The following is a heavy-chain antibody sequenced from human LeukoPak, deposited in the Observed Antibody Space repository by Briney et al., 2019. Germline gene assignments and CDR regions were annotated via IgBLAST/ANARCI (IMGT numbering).Heavy chain of an antibody. V-gene: IGHV4-34*01. Sequence: SETLSLTCAVCGGSFSGYYWSWIRQPPGKGLEWIGEINHSGSTNYNPSLKSRVTISVDTSKNRFSLKLSSVTAADTAVYYCARKVSSSWYRYWGQGTLVTVSS. CDR3: ARKVSSSWYRY. CDR2: INHSGST. D-gene: IGHD6-13*01. J-gene: IGHJ4*02. CDR1: GGSFSGYY.